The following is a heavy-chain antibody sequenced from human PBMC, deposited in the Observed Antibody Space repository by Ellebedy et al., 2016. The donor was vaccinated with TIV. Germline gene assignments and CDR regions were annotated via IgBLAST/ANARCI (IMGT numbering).Heavy chain of an antibody. CDR2: INPADSET. Sequence: GESLKISCKVSGYTFTDYWIGWVRQMAGKGLEYMGIINPADSETRYSPSFQGQVTISADKSINTAYLQWSSLKASDTAIYYGARVGYTYGYFDSWGQGSLVTVSS. D-gene: IGHD5-18*01. V-gene: IGHV5-51*01. J-gene: IGHJ4*02. CDR3: ARVGYTYGYFDS. CDR1: GYTFTDYW.